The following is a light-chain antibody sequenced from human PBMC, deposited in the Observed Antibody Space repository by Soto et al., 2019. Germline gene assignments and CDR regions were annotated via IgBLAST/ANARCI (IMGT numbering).Light chain of an antibody. CDR2: EVT. V-gene: IGLV2-14*02. J-gene: IGLJ1*01. CDR3: SSYGGRYNYV. CDR1: RSDVGSYNS. Sequence: QSVLTQPASVSGSPGQSITISCTGTRSDVGSYNSIAWYQQHPGKAPRVVIFEVTKRPSGISDRFSGSKSGNTASLTVSGLQAEDEADYYCSSYGGRYNYVFGTGTKVTVL.